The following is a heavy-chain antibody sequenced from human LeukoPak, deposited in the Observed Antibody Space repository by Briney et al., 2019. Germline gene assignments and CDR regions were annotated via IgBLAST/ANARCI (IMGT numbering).Heavy chain of an antibody. CDR2: ISAYNGYT. Sequence: ASVKVSCKASGYTFTNYAIGWVRQAPGQGLEWMGWISAYNGYTNYPQSLQGRVTMTTDTSTSTAYMELRRLTSDDTAKYYCARLGGNDEGLIDYWGQGTLVTVSS. CDR3: ARLGGNDEGLIDY. J-gene: IGHJ4*02. V-gene: IGHV1-18*01. CDR1: GYTFTNYA. D-gene: IGHD1-1*01.